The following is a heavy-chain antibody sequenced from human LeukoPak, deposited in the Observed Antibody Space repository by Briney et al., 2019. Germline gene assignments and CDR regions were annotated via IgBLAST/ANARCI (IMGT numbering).Heavy chain of an antibody. V-gene: IGHV1-2*02. D-gene: IGHD1-26*01. CDR2: INPNSGGT. Sequence: ASVKVSCKASGYTFTAYSMHWVRQAPGQGLEWVGWINPNSGGTNCAQKFQGRVTMTRDTSISTAYMELSRLRSDDTAVYYCARGATTGDFDYWGQGTLVTVSS. J-gene: IGHJ4*02. CDR1: GYTFTAYS. CDR3: ARGATTGDFDY.